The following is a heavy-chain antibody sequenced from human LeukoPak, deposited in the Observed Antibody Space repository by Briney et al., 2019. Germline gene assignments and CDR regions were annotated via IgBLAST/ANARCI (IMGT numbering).Heavy chain of an antibody. CDR3: ARDHGSITMIVVAPEYYFDY. Sequence: GGSLRPSCAASGFTFSDYYMSWIRQAPGKGLEWVSYISSSGSTIYYADSVKGRFTISRDNAKNSLYLQMNSLRAEDTAVYYCARDHGSITMIVVAPEYYFDYWGQGTLVTVSS. CDR2: ISSSGSTI. V-gene: IGHV3-11*01. D-gene: IGHD3-22*01. CDR1: GFTFSDYY. J-gene: IGHJ4*02.